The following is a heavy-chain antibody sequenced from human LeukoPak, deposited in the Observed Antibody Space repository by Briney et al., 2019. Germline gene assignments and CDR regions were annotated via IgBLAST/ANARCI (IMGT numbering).Heavy chain of an antibody. Sequence: GASVKVSCKASGYTFTGYYMHWVRQAPGQGLEWMGWINPNSGGTNYAQKFQGRVTMTRDTSISTAYMELSRLRSDDTAVYYCAREPGGYFDWLFNWFDPWGQGTLVTVSS. CDR2: INPNSGGT. V-gene: IGHV1-2*02. CDR1: GYTFTGYY. CDR3: AREPGGYFDWLFNWFDP. J-gene: IGHJ5*02. D-gene: IGHD3-9*01.